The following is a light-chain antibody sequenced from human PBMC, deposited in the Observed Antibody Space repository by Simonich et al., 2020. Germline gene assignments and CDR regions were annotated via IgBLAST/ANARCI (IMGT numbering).Light chain of an antibody. CDR3: QSYDSSNWV. CDR2: EDN. J-gene: IGLJ3*02. V-gene: IGLV6-57*03. CDR1: SGSIARNY. Sequence: NFMLTQPHSVSESPXKTVTISCTRSSGSIARNYVQWYQQRPGSAPTTVIYEDNQRPSGVPDRFSGSIDSSSNSASLTISGLKTEDEAXYYCQSYDSSNWVFGGGTKLTVL.